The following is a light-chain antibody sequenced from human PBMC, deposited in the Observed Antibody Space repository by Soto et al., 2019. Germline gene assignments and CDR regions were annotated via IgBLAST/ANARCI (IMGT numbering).Light chain of an antibody. J-gene: IGKJ1*01. Sequence: MVFTRSPAPRSWSPGKNPKLSYEASQSVSSSYLAWYQQKPGLAPRLLIYDASSRATGMPDRFSGSGSGTDFRPDIRSLRSEDMSVLFRQPSYCWPGTLGQGTKVDIK. CDR3: QPSYCWPGT. V-gene: IGKV3D-20*01. CDR1: QSVSSSY. CDR2: DAS.